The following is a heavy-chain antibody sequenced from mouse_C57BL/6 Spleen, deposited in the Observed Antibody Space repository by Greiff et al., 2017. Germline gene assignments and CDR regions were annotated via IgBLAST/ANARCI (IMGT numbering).Heavy chain of an antibody. CDR1: GYTFTSSW. J-gene: IGHJ3*01. V-gene: IGHV1-64*01. D-gene: IGHD1-1*01. CDR2: IHPKRGGT. CDR3: ARLDYDGSSYAWFAY. Sequence: QVQLQQPGPELVKPGASVKLSCKASGYTFTSSWMNWVKQRPGQGLEWIGLIHPKRGGTNYNEKFKSKATLTVDKSSSTAYMQLSSLTSEDSAVYYCARLDYDGSSYAWFAYWGQGTPVTVS.